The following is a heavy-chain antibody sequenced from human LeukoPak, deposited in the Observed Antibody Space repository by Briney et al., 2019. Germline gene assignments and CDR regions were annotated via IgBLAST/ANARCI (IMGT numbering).Heavy chain of an antibody. CDR1: GYTLTEYY. V-gene: IGHV1-2*02. CDR2: IIPDSGGT. CDR3: STEDKYSTGAYCGVF. J-gene: IGHJ4*02. D-gene: IGHD2-8*02. Sequence: ASVKVSCKASGYTLTEYYIHWVRQAPGQGLEWMGFIIPDSGGTTYQQNFQGRVTMTRDTSISTFYMELSSLRPDDTAVYYCSTEDKYSTGAYCGVFWCQGTLVTVSS.